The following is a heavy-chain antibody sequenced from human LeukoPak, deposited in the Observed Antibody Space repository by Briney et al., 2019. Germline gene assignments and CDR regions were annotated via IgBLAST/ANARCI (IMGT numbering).Heavy chain of an antibody. D-gene: IGHD3-22*01. V-gene: IGHV3-21*01. J-gene: IGHJ6*03. CDR2: ISSSSSYI. CDR1: GFTFSSYS. CDR3: ARIFHYYDSSGYYTSYYYYYMDV. Sequence: GGSLRHSCAASGFTFSSYSMNWVRQAPGKGLEWVSSISSSSSYIYYADSVKGRFTISRDNAKNSLYLQMNSLRAEDTAVYYCARIFHYYDSSGYYTSYYYYYMDVWGKGTTVTVSS.